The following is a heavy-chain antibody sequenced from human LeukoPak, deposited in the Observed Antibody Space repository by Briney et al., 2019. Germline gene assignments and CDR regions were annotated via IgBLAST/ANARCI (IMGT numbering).Heavy chain of an antibody. V-gene: IGHV3-48*02. D-gene: IGHD1-26*01. CDR2: ITSSSDSI. CDR1: GFTFSAYS. Sequence: GGSLRLSCATSGFTFSAYSMIWVRQTPGKGLECLSYITSSSDSIHYADSVRGRFTVSRDNAKNSLYLQMNCLRDEDTAVYYCARDPGYSRPSSYGYFDHWGQGTLATVSS. J-gene: IGHJ4*02. CDR3: ARDPGYSRPSSYGYFDH.